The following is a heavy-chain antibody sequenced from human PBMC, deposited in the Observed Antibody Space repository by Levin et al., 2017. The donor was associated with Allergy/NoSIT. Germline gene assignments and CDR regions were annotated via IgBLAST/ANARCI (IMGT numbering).Heavy chain of an antibody. CDR3: ARSTSTTIVGASEY. Sequence: GESLKISCAASGFTFSSYWMHWVRQAPGKGLVWVSRINSDGTSTNYADSVKGRFTISRDNAKNTLYLQMNTLRAEDTAMYYCARSTSTTIVGASEYWGQGTLVTVSS. D-gene: IGHD1-26*01. CDR2: INSDGTST. J-gene: IGHJ4*02. V-gene: IGHV3-74*01. CDR1: GFTFSSYW.